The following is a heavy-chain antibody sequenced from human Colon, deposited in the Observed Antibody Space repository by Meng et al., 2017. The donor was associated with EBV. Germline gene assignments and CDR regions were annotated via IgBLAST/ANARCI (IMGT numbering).Heavy chain of an antibody. J-gene: IGHJ4*02. D-gene: IGHD2-21*02. V-gene: IGHV4-4*02. CDR2: IYHSGST. CDR3: ARVGAYCGGDCYHPR. CDR1: GGSLSSRNW. Sequence: QVRWPEPGPGVGKPSGTLSLTCAVSGGSLSSRNWWSWVRQPQGKGLEWIGEIYHSGSTNYNPSLKSRVTISVDESKNQFSLRLSSVTAADTAVYYCARVGAYCGGDCYHPRWGQGTLVTVSS.